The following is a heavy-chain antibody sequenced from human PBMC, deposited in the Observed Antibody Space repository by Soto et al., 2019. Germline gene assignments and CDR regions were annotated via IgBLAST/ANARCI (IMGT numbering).Heavy chain of an antibody. CDR1: GGSISSYY. J-gene: IGHJ4*02. D-gene: IGHD1-26*01. CDR3: AKGFGNYWAFDY. Sequence: NPSETLSLTCTVSGGSISSYYWSWIRQPPGKGLEWIGYIYYSGSTNYNPSLKSRVTISVDTSKNQFSLKLSSVTAADTAVYYCAKGFGNYWAFDYWGQGTLVTVSS. V-gene: IGHV4-59*08. CDR2: IYYSGST.